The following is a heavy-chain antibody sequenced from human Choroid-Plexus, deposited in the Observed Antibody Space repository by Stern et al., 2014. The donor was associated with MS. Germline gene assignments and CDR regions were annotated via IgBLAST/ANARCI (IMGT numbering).Heavy chain of an antibody. CDR2: VLYDGSNK. V-gene: IGHV3-30*18. J-gene: IGHJ5*02. CDR1: GFTFGSCA. CDR3: AKDRQYLTYFFDH. D-gene: IGHD2/OR15-2a*01. Sequence: MQLVESGGGVVQPGRPLRLSCVASGFTFGSCAMHWVRQAPGKGLEWVAGVLYDGSNKYYADSVKGRFTISRDNSQNTLYMQMSSLRPEDTAVYYCAKDRQYLTYFFDHWGQGSLVTVSS.